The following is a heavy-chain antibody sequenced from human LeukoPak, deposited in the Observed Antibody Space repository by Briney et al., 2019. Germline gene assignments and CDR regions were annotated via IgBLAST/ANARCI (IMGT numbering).Heavy chain of an antibody. V-gene: IGHV3-30-3*01. CDR2: ISYDGTNK. CDR1: GFTFGSYA. J-gene: IGHJ4*02. Sequence: GGSLRLSCAASGFTFGSYAMHWVRQAPGRGLEWVAGISYDGTNKYYADSVKCRFTISRDNSKNTLYLQMNSLRTDDTAVYYCARESPACGEDCYFDYWGQGTLVTVSS. CDR3: ARESPACGEDCYFDY. D-gene: IGHD2-21*02.